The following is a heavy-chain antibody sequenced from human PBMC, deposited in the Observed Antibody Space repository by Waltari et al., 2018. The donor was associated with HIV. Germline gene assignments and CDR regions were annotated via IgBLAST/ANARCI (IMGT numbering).Heavy chain of an antibody. CDR1: GFTFSTYS. Sequence: EVQLVESGGGLGKPRKSLRLSCAASGFTFSTYSMNWVRQAPGKGLEWVSSISSSSRYTYYADSVRGRFSISRDHAKNLLYLQMNSLRAEDTAVYFCARDRGPDYYDSSGYSYYYYDMDGWGQGTTVTVSS. D-gene: IGHD3-22*01. CDR2: ISSSSRYT. CDR3: ARDRGPDYYDSSGYSYYYYDMDG. J-gene: IGHJ6*02. V-gene: IGHV3-21*06.